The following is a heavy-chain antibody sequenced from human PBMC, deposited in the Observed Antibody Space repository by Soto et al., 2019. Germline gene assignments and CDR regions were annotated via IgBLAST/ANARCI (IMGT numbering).Heavy chain of an antibody. J-gene: IGHJ4*02. V-gene: IGHV4-30-2*01. D-gene: IGHD3-22*01. CDR1: GGSISSGCYS. CDR2: IYHSGST. Sequence: SETLSLTCAVSGGSISSGCYSWSWIRQPPGKGLEWIGYIYHSGSTYYNPSLKSRVTISVDRSKNQFSLKLSSVTAADTAVYYCARTRGYYKILDYWGQGTLVTVSS. CDR3: ARTRGYYKILDY.